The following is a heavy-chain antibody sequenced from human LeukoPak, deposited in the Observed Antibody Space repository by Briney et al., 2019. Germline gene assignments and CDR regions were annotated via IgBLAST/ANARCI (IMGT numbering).Heavy chain of an antibody. V-gene: IGHV3-7*01. Sequence: GGSLRLSCAVSGFTFSTYWMNWYRQAPGKGLEWVGNINQDASEINYVDSVRGRFTISRDNAKNSLHLQMNSLRAEDTAVYYCATDRDNSDWQKRFDSWGQGTLVTVSS. J-gene: IGHJ4*02. CDR2: INQDASEI. D-gene: IGHD2-21*02. CDR3: ATDRDNSDWQKRFDS. CDR1: GFTFSTYW.